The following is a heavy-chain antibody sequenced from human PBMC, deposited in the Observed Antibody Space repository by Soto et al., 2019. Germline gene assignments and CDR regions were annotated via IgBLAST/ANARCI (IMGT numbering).Heavy chain of an antibody. CDR2: ITTYNDYT. CDR3: ARRMKGDYTRFYDDYAMDV. CDR1: GYTFTDYG. V-gene: IGHV1-18*01. J-gene: IGHJ6*01. Sequence: QVQLEQSGSEVKRPGASLKVSCKTSGYTFTDYGISWVRQAPGQGLEWMGWITTYNDYTDYAQKFQGRVTMTTDTSTTTAYMELRSLTSDDTAVYYCARRMKGDYTRFYDDYAMDVW. D-gene: IGHD4-17*01.